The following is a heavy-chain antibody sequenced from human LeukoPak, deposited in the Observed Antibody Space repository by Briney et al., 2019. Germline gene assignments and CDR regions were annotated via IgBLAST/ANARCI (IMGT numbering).Heavy chain of an antibody. V-gene: IGHV3-30-3*01. J-gene: IGHJ6*02. D-gene: IGHD3-3*01. CDR2: ISYDGSNK. Sequence: GGSLRLSCAASGFTFSSYAMHWVRQAPGKGLEWVAVISYDGSNKYYADSVKGRFTISRDNSENTLYLQMNSLRAEDTAVYYCARSQQPYNVLRFLEWLLEPSYGMDVWGQGTTVTVSS. CDR3: ARSQQPYNVLRFLEWLLEPSYGMDV. CDR1: GFTFSSYA.